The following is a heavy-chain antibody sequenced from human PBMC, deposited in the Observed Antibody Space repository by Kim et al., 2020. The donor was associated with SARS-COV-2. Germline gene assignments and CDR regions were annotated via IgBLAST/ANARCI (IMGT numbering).Heavy chain of an antibody. J-gene: IGHJ4*02. CDR1: GFTFDDYA. CDR3: AKDFRSDLDY. V-gene: IGHV3-9*01. Sequence: GGSLRLSCAASGFTFDDYAMHWVRQAPGKGLEWVSGISWNSGSIGYADSVKGRFTISRANAKNSLYLQMNSLRAENTVLYYCAKDFRSDLDYWGQGTLVTVSS. CDR2: ISWNSGSI.